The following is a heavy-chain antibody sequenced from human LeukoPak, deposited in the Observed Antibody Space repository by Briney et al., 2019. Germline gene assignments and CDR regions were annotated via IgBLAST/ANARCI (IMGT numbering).Heavy chain of an antibody. CDR3: AVRWQQGDY. J-gene: IGHJ4*02. Sequence: SETLSLTCAVSGGSISSGGYSWSWIRQPPGKGLEWIGYIYHNGSTYYNPSLKSRVTISEDTSKNQFSLKLSSVTAADTAVYYCAVRWQQGDYWGQGTLVTVSS. V-gene: IGHV4-30-4*07. D-gene: IGHD4-23*01. CDR1: GGSISSGGYS. CDR2: IYHNGST.